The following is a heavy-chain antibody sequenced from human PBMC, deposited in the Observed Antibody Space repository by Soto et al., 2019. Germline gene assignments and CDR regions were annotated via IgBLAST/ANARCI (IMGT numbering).Heavy chain of an antibody. V-gene: IGHV3-48*02. J-gene: IGHJ4*02. CDR3: AGDFGCSGGSCYSIYYFDY. Sequence: GGSLRLSCAASGFTFSSYSMNWVRQAPGKGLEWVSYISSSSSTIYYADSVKGRFTISRDNAKNSLYLQMNSLGDEDTAVYYWAGDFGCSGGSCYSIYYFDYWGQGTLVTVSS. D-gene: IGHD2-15*01. CDR2: ISSSSSTI. CDR1: GFTFSSYS.